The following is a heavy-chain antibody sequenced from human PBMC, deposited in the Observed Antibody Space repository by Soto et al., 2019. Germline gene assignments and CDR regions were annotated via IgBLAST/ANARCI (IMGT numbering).Heavy chain of an antibody. CDR1: GFTFSSYS. V-gene: IGHV3-48*01. CDR2: ISSSSSTI. CDR3: ARECSSGWNGLNWFDP. J-gene: IGHJ5*02. D-gene: IGHD6-19*01. Sequence: EVQLVESGGGLVQPGGSLRLSCAASGFTFSSYSMTWVRQAPGKGLAWVSYISSSSSTIYYADSVKGRFTISRDNAKNSLYLQMNSRRAEDTAVYYCARECSSGWNGLNWFDPWGQGTLVTVSS.